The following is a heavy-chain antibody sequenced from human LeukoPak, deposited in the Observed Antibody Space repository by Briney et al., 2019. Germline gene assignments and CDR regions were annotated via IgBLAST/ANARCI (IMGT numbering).Heavy chain of an antibody. Sequence: GGSLRLSCAASGLTFSSYAMSWVRQAPGKGLEWVSATSGSGGSTAYADSVKGRFTISRDNSKNTLYLRMNGLRAEDTAVYYCASLRSGSYTYFDYWGQGTLVAVSS. CDR1: GLTFSSYA. CDR3: ASLRSGSYTYFDY. J-gene: IGHJ4*02. V-gene: IGHV3-23*01. D-gene: IGHD3-10*01. CDR2: TSGSGGST.